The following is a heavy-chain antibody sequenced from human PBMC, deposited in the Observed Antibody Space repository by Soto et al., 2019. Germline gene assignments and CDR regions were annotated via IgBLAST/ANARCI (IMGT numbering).Heavy chain of an antibody. J-gene: IGHJ6*02. CDR1: GFTFSSYG. CDR2: IWYDGSNK. V-gene: IGHV3-33*01. D-gene: IGHD3-10*01. Sequence: QVQLVESGGGVVQPGRSLRLSCAASGFTFSSYGMHWVRQAPGKGLEWVAVIWYDGSNKYYADSVKGRFTISRDNSKNTLYLQMNSLRAEDTAVYYCAIDVLLWFGELLPGYYYYGMDVWGQGTTVTVSS. CDR3: AIDVLLWFGELLPGYYYYGMDV.